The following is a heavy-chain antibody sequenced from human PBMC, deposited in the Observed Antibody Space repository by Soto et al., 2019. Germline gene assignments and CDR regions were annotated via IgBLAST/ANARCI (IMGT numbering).Heavy chain of an antibody. Sequence: EVQLVESGGGLVQPGGSLRLSCAASRFTFSSYWMHWVRQAPGKGLVWVSRINRDGSTTTYADSVKGRFTISRDNAKNTLYLQMNSLRADDTAVYYCARVATGSYNWFDPWGQGTLVTVSS. V-gene: IGHV3-74*01. CDR1: RFTFSSYW. J-gene: IGHJ5*02. CDR3: ARVATGSYNWFDP. D-gene: IGHD1-26*01. CDR2: INRDGSTT.